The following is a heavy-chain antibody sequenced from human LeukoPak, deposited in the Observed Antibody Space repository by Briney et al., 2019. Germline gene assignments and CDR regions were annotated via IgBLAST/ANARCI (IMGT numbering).Heavy chain of an antibody. CDR2: IWYDGSNK. Sequence: GGSLRLSCAASGFTFSSYGMHWVRQAPGKGLEWVAVIWYDGSNKYYADSVKGRCTLFKDDSRNTVYLQLNDLRVEDTAIYYCARASWVSDADAVSWGQGTQVTVSS. CDR3: ARASWVSDADAVS. D-gene: IGHD3-10*01. J-gene: IGHJ4*02. V-gene: IGHV3-33*01. CDR1: GFTFSSYG.